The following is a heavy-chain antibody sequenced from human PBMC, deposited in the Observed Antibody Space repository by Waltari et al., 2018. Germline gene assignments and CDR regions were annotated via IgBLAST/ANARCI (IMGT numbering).Heavy chain of an antibody. CDR3: VRGGESGNSPL. D-gene: IGHD1-7*01. J-gene: IGHJ3*01. Sequence: QVQLVQSGAEVKKPGSSVKVSCEAHGGDFITYSINWVRQAPGQGFEWMGGIILILNKVNYAQKWQGRITITADKTTATTYMEMATLRSDDTAMYYCVRGGESGNSPLWGQGTMVTVSS. CDR2: IILILNKV. CDR1: GGDFITYS. V-gene: IGHV1-69*10.